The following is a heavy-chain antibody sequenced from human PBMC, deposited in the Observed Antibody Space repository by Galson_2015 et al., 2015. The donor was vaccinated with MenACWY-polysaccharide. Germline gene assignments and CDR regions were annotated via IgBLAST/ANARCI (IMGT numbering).Heavy chain of an antibody. Sequence: SLRLSCAASGFTFNSYAMHWVRQAPGKGLEWVAVISYDETNKYYADSVKGGFTISRANSKNTLYLQMNSLRAEDAAVYYCARDYCSRTSCYGLDVWGQGTTVIVSS. J-gene: IGHJ6*02. CDR2: ISYDETNK. CDR3: ARDYCSRTSCYGLDV. V-gene: IGHV3-30-3*01. CDR1: GFTFNSYA. D-gene: IGHD2-2*01.